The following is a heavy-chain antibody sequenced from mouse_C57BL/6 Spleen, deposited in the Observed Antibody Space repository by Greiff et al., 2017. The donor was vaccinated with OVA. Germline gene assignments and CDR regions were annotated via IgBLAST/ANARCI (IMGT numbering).Heavy chain of an antibody. V-gene: IGHV1-76*01. J-gene: IGHJ4*01. CDR1: GYTFTDYY. Sequence: QVQLQQSGAELVRPGASVKLSCKASGYTFTDYYINWVKQRPGQGLEWIARIYPGSGNTYYNEKFKGKATLTAEKSSSTAYMQLSSLTSEDSAVYFCAREGWALYYAMDYWGQGTSVTVSS. CDR2: IYPGSGNT. D-gene: IGHD3-3*01. CDR3: AREGWALYYAMDY.